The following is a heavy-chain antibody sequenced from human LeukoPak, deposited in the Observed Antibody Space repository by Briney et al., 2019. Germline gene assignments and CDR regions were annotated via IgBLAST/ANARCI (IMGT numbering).Heavy chain of an antibody. CDR2: IYTSGST. V-gene: IGHV4-4*07. D-gene: IGHD6-19*01. CDR1: GGSISSYY. J-gene: IGHJ3*02. Sequence: SETLSLTCTVSGGSISSYYWSWIRQPAGKGLEWIGRIYTSGSTNYNPSLKSRVTMSVDTSKNQFSLKLSSVTAADTAVYYCASYSSGPSGDAFDIWGQGTMVTVSS. CDR3: ASYSSGPSGDAFDI.